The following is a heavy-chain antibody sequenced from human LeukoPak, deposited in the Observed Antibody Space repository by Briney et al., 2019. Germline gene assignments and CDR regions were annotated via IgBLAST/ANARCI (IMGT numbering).Heavy chain of an antibody. V-gene: IGHV4-59*08. CDR2: IYYSGST. CDR3: ARLKPPHDAFDI. Sequence: PSETLSLTCTVSGGSISSYYWSWIRRPPGKGLEWIGYIYYSGSTNYNPSLKSRVTISVDTSKNQFSLKLSSVTAADTAVYYCARLKPPHDAFDIWGQGTMVTVSS. J-gene: IGHJ3*02. D-gene: IGHD1-14*01. CDR1: GGSISSYY.